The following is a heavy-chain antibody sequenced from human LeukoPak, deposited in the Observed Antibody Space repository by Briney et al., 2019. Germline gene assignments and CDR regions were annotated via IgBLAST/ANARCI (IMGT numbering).Heavy chain of an antibody. J-gene: IGHJ4*02. Sequence: GGSLRLSCGASGFTFTYYGMHWVRQAPGKGLEWVTFVRSDGSDKYYADSVKGRFTFSRDNSKNTVYLQMNSLRAEDTAVYYCARGPSGYHNTGGQGTLVTVSS. CDR2: VRSDGSDK. D-gene: IGHD5-12*01. CDR1: GFTFTYYG. V-gene: IGHV3-30*02. CDR3: ARGPSGYHNT.